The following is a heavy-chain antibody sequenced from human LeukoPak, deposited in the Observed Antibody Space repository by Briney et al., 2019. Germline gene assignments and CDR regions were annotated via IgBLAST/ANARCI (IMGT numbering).Heavy chain of an antibody. CDR2: IYYSGST. CDR3: ARAEGLRYFDWLPHDY. Sequence: SETLSLTCTVSGGSISSYYWSWIRQPPGKGLEWIGYIYYSGSTNYNPSLKSRVTISVDTSKNQFSLKLSSVTAADTAVYYCARAEGLRYFDWLPHDYWGQGTLVTVSS. D-gene: IGHD3-9*01. V-gene: IGHV4-59*01. J-gene: IGHJ4*02. CDR1: GGSISSYY.